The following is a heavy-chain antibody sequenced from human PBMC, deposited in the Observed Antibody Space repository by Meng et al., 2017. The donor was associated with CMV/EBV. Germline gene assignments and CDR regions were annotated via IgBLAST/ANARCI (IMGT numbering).Heavy chain of an antibody. V-gene: IGHV4-34*01. Sequence: QLPLRQGGAGLLKPSVTRSLTCAVYGGSFSGYYWSWIRQPPGKGLEWIGEINHSGSTNYNPSLKSRVTISVDTSKNQFSLKLSSVTAADTAVYYCARESMVRGEDWGQGTLVTVSS. CDR3: ARESMVRGED. CDR1: GGSFSGYY. J-gene: IGHJ4*02. CDR2: INHSGST. D-gene: IGHD3-10*01.